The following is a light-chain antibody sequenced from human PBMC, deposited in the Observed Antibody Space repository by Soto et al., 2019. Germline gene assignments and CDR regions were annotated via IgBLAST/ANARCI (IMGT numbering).Light chain of an antibody. CDR1: QNILYSSNNKNY. Sequence: DIVMTQSPDSLAVSLGERATINCKSSQNILYSSNNKNYLAWYQQKSGQPPKLLIYWASTRESGVPDRFSGSGSGTDFTLTISSLQAEDVAVYYGQQYYNTPLTFGPGTKVDIK. CDR2: WAS. CDR3: QQYYNTPLT. V-gene: IGKV4-1*01. J-gene: IGKJ3*01.